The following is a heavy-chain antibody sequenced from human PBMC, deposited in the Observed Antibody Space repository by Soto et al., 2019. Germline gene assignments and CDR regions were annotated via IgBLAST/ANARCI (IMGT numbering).Heavy chain of an antibody. CDR3: ARKKGAGTEYYYYGMDV. CDR1: GYSISSGYY. V-gene: IGHV4-38-2*01. CDR2: IYHSGST. D-gene: IGHD6-19*01. Sequence: KTSETLSLTCAVSGYSISSGYYWGWIRQPPGKGLEWIGSIYHSGSTYYNPSLKSRVTISVDTSKNQFSLKLSSVTAADTAVYYCARKKGAGTEYYYYGMDVWGQGTTVTVSS. J-gene: IGHJ6*02.